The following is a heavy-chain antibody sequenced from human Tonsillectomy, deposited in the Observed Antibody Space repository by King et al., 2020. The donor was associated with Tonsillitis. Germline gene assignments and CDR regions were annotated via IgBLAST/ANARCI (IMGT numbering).Heavy chain of an antibody. CDR2: ISDSAGGT. V-gene: IGHV3-23*04. Sequence: VQLVESGGGLVQPGGSLRLSCAASGFTFSSFAMTWVRQAPGKGLEWVSSISDSAGGTYFADSVNGRFTNSRDNSKNTLYLHVNGLRAEDTAVYYCAKLLRSGYHLYYMDVWGKGTTVTVSS. CDR3: AKLLRSGYHLYYMDV. CDR1: GFTFSSFA. D-gene: IGHD3-3*01. J-gene: IGHJ6*03.